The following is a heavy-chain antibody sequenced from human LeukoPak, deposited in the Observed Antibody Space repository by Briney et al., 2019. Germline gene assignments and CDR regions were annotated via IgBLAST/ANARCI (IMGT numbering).Heavy chain of an antibody. CDR3: AARPGDLAVPFDY. CDR2: ISGSGDIT. J-gene: IGHJ4*02. Sequence: GGSLRLSCGASGFTFGTHAMTWVRQAPGKGLEYVSLISGSGDITYYAHSLKDRFTISRDNSKNTLYLQMHSLRAEDTAVYYCAARPGDLAVPFDYWGQGTLVTVSS. D-gene: IGHD3-10*01. CDR1: GFTFGTHA. V-gene: IGHV3-23*01.